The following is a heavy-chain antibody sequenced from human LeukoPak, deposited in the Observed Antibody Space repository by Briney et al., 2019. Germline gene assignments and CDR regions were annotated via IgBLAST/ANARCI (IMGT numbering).Heavy chain of an antibody. CDR2: ISTKANSYAT. J-gene: IGHJ4*02. V-gene: IGHV3-73*01. CDR1: GFTVSSNY. Sequence: PGGSLRLSCAASGFTVSSNYMSWVRQASGKGLEWVGRISTKANSYATAYAASVKGRFTVSRDDSKNTAYLQMNSLKTEDTAVYYCSRPSYGDYIRDYWGQGTLVTVSS. CDR3: SRPSYGDYIRDY. D-gene: IGHD4-17*01.